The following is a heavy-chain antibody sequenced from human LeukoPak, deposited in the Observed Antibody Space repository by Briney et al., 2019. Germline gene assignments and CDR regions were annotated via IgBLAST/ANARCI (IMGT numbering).Heavy chain of an antibody. Sequence: ASVKVSCKASGGTFSSYAISWVRQAPGQGLEWMGWISPYNGNTNYAQKFQGRVTMTTDTATSTAYMELRSLRSDDTAVYYCARGPHERSGYPDDWGQGTLVTVSS. D-gene: IGHD3-22*01. J-gene: IGHJ4*02. CDR1: GGTFSSYA. CDR3: ARGPHERSGYPDD. CDR2: ISPYNGNT. V-gene: IGHV1-18*01.